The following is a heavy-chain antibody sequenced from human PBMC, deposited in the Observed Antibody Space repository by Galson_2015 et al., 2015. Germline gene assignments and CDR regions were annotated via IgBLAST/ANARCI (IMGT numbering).Heavy chain of an antibody. V-gene: IGHV4-34*01. Sequence: GGSFSGYYWSWIRQPPGKGLEWIGEINHSGSTNYNPSLKSRVTISVDTSKNQFSLKLSSVTAADTAVYYCARGPNYYGSGSYYKRRGYYFDYWGQGTLVTVSS. CDR2: INHSGST. J-gene: IGHJ4*02. D-gene: IGHD3-10*01. CDR3: ARGPNYYGSGSYYKRRGYYFDY. CDR1: GGSFSGYY.